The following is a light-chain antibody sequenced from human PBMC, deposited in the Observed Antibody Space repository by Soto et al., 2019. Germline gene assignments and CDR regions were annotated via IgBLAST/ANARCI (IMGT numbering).Light chain of an antibody. CDR2: EVS. V-gene: IGLV2-14*01. CDR1: SSDVAGYNY. J-gene: IGLJ2*01. CDR3: SSYTSSSLV. Sequence: QSALTQPASVSGSPGQSITISCTGTSSDVAGYNYVSWYQQHPGKAPKLMIYEVSNRPSGVSNRFSGSKSGNTASLTISGLQAEDEADYYCSSYTSSSLVFGGGTKLTVL.